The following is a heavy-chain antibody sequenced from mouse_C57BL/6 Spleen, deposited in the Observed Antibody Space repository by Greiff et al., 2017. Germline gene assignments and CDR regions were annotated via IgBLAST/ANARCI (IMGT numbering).Heavy chain of an antibody. V-gene: IGHV1-78*01. Sequence: VHLVESDAELVKPGASVKISCKVSGYTFTDHTIHWMKQRPEQGLEWIGYIYPRDGSTKYNEKFKGKATLTADKSSSTAYMQLNSLTSEDSAVYFCAREAPGYYYAMDYWGQGTSVTVSS. J-gene: IGHJ4*01. CDR1: GYTFTDHT. CDR2: IYPRDGST. CDR3: AREAPGYYYAMDY.